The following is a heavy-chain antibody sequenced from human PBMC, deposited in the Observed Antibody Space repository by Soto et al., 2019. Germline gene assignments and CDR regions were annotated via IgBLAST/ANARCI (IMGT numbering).Heavy chain of an antibody. D-gene: IGHD1-1*01. CDR1: GFTCSSYG. J-gene: IGHJ4*02. CDR3: ARDSTGWNDWGGFDY. Sequence: QVQLVESGGGVVQPGRSLRLSCAASGFTCSSYGMHWVRQAPGKGLEWVAVIWYDGSKKYYADSVKGRFTISRDNSKNTLYLQMESLRVEDTAVYYCARDSTGWNDWGGFDYWVPGTLVTVYS. V-gene: IGHV3-33*01. CDR2: IWYDGSKK.